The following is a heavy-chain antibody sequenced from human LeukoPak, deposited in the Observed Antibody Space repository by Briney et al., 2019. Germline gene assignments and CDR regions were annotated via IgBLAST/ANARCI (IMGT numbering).Heavy chain of an antibody. V-gene: IGHV1-46*01. CDR3: AREGGYSVGATFSFDP. Sequence: GASVKVSCEASGYTFTSNYIHWVRQAPGQGLEWMGMIYPRDGSTSYAQKFQGRVTITADESTSTAYMELSSLRSEDTAVYYCAREGGYSVGATFSFDPWGQGTLVTVSS. CDR1: GYTFTSNY. CDR2: IYPRDGST. D-gene: IGHD1-26*01. J-gene: IGHJ5*02.